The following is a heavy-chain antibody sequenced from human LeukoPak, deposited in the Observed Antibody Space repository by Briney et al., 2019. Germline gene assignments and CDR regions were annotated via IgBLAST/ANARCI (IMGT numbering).Heavy chain of an antibody. CDR3: ARRHSSSWYFDY. Sequence: PSETLSLTCTISGGSISSYYWSWIRQSAGNGLEWIGRIYTSGSITYNPSLKSRVTLSLDTSKSQFSLKLSSVTAADTAVYYCARRHSSSWYFDYWGQGTLITVSS. CDR2: IYTSGSI. D-gene: IGHD6-13*01. V-gene: IGHV4-4*07. CDR1: GGSISSYY. J-gene: IGHJ4*02.